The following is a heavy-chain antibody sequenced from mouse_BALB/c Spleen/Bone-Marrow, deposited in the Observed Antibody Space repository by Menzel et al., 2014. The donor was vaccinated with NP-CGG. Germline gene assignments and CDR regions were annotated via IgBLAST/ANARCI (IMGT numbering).Heavy chain of an antibody. D-gene: IGHD2-10*02. CDR1: GYSFTGYF. V-gene: IGHV1-37*01. Sequence: EVQRVESGPELVKPGASVKISCKASGYSFTGYFMNWVKQSHGKSLEWIGRINPYNGETFYNQKLKGKATLTADKSSSTAHMEFLSLTSEDSAVYYCGRGAKKYGNYLDYWGQGTTLTVSS. J-gene: IGHJ2*01. CDR3: GRGAKKYGNYLDY. CDR2: INPYNGET.